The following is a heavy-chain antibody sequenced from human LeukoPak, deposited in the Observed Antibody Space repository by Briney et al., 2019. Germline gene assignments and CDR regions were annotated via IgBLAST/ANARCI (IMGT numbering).Heavy chain of an antibody. V-gene: IGHV3-23*01. D-gene: IGHD2-15*01. Sequence: PGGSLRLSCAASGFTFSSYGMSWVRQAPGKGLEWVSAISGSGGSTYYADSVKGRFTISRDNSKNTLYLQMNSLRAEDTAVYYCAKVWWVYCSGGSCSLPHYADYWGQGTLVTVSS. J-gene: IGHJ4*02. CDR2: ISGSGGST. CDR1: GFTFSSYG. CDR3: AKVWWVYCSGGSCSLPHYADY.